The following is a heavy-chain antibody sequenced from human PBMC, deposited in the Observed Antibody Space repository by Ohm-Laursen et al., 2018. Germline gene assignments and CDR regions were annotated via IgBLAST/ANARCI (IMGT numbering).Heavy chain of an antibody. V-gene: IGHV4-34*01. D-gene: IGHD6-13*01. CDR2: INQSGST. Sequence: SDTLSLTCAVNGESSSGYFWNWIRQPPGKGLEWIGEINQSGSTKYNPSLKRRVTLSADSSNSQFSLRLTSVTATDTAVYYCARRVFSNWVDYWGQGTLVTVSS. CDR1: GESSSGYF. CDR3: ARRVFSNWVDY. J-gene: IGHJ4*02.